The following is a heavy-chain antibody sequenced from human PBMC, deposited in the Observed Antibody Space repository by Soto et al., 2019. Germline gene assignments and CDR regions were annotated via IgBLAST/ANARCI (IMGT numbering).Heavy chain of an antibody. CDR1: GGSISSSSYY. CDR2: IYYSGST. Sequence: PSETLSLTCTVSGGSISSSSYYWGWIRQPPGKGLEWIGSIYYSGSTYYNPSLKSRVTISVDTSKNQFSLKLSSVTAADTAVYYCARRSSGAEITPPYYYYYMDVWGKGTTVTVS. CDR3: ARRSSGAEITPPYYYYYMDV. J-gene: IGHJ6*03. V-gene: IGHV4-39*01. D-gene: IGHD7-27*01.